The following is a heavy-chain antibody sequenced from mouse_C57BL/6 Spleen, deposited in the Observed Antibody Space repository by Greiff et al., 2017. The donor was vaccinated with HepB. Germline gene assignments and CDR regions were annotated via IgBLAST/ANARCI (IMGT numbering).Heavy chain of an antibody. J-gene: IGHJ4*01. CDR3: SRGQLWGSAMDY. V-gene: IGHV1-55*01. D-gene: IGHD1-1*01. CDR1: GYTFTSYW. CDR2: IYPGSGST. Sequence: VQLQQPGAELVKPGASVKMSCKASGYTFTSYWITWVKQRPGQGLEWLGDIYPGSGSTNYNEKFKSKATLTVDTSSSTAYMQLSSLTSVDSAVYYCSRGQLWGSAMDYWGQGTSVTVSS.